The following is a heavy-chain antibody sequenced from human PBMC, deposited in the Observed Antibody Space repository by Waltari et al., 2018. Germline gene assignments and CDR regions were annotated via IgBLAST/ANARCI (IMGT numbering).Heavy chain of an antibody. D-gene: IGHD2-2*01. CDR1: GGSFSGYY. V-gene: IGHV4-34*01. Sequence: QVQLQQWGAGLLKPSETLSLTCAVYGGSFSGYYCSWIRQPPGKGLEWIGEINHSGSTNYNPSLKSRVTISVDTSKNQFSLKLSSVTAADTAVYYCARSYCSSTSCLSRYYMDVWAKGPRSPSP. CDR2: INHSGST. J-gene: IGHJ6*03. CDR3: ARSYCSSTSCLSRYYMDV.